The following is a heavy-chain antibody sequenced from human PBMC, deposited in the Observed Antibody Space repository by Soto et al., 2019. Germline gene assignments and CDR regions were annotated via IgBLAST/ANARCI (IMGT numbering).Heavy chain of an antibody. CDR2: INPKSGGT. V-gene: IGHV1-2*04. J-gene: IGHJ6*02. CDR1: GYSFTDYH. D-gene: IGHD2-8*01. Sequence: QVQLVQSGAEVKKPGASVKVSCKASGYSFTDYHIHWVRQAPGQGLEWLGRINPKSGGTSTAQKLHGWVTMTTDTSISTASMELTRLTSDDSAIYYCARGDSTDCSNGVCSFFYNHDMDVWGQGTTVTVSS. CDR3: ARGDSTDCSNGVCSFFYNHDMDV.